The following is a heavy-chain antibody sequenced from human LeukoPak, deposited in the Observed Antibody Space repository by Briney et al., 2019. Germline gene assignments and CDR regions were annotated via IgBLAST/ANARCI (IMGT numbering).Heavy chain of an antibody. V-gene: IGHV4-39*07. J-gene: IGHJ4*02. D-gene: IGHD6-13*01. CDR2: GDYSGGT. CDR1: GDSLSSVTDY. CDR3: AKSIAAEFYFDY. Sequence: SETLSLTCTVSGDSLSSVTDYWAWIRQPPGKGLEWIASGDYSGGTYYNPSLESRVAISADMSKNQFSLKLTSVTGADTAVYYCAKSIAAEFYFDYWGQGTLVTVSS.